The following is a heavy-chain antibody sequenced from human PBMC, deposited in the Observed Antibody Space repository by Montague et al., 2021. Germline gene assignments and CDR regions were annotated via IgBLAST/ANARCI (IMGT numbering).Heavy chain of an antibody. J-gene: IGHJ1*01. CDR1: GFTFRTYG. V-gene: IGHV3-48*02. Sequence: SLRLSCAASGFTFRTYGMNWVRQAPGKGLEWVSYITGSRSSIYYADSVRGRFTISRDNPKNSLYLQMNSLRDEDTAVYYCARDSYSSGWYSAEYFQRWGQGTLVTVSS. CDR3: ARDSYSSGWYSAEYFQR. D-gene: IGHD6-19*01. CDR2: ITGSRSSI.